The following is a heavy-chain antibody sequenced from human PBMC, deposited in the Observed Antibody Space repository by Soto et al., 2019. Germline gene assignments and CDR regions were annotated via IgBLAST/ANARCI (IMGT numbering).Heavy chain of an antibody. Sequence: GGSLRLSCAASGFTFSSYAMSWVRQAPGKGLEWVSAISGSGGSTYYADSVKGRFTISRDNSKNTLYLQMNSLRAEDTDVYYCAKDRRGYSYGHDAFDIWGQGTMVTVSS. CDR3: AKDRRGYSYGHDAFDI. J-gene: IGHJ3*02. CDR1: GFTFSSYA. V-gene: IGHV3-23*01. D-gene: IGHD5-18*01. CDR2: ISGSGGST.